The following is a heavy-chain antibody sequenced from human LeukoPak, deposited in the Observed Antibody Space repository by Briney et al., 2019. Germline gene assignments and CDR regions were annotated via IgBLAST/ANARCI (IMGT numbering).Heavy chain of an antibody. CDR1: GGSFTDYY. CDR2: INHRGST. CDR3: SRRGQWLGRWFDP. Sequence: SETLSLTCAVFGGSFTDYYWRWIRQPPGKGLEWIGEINHRGSTNYKSSLKSRVTISVDTSKNQFSLKLTSVTAADTAIYYCSRRGQWLGRWFDPWGQGTLVTVSS. J-gene: IGHJ5*02. D-gene: IGHD6-19*01. V-gene: IGHV4-34*01.